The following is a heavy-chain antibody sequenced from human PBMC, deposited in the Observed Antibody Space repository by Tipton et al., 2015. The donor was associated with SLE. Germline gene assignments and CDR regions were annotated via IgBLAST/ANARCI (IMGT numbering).Heavy chain of an antibody. CDR2: IWYDGSNK. CDR1: GFTFSSYG. Sequence: SLRLSCAASGFTFSSYGMHWVRQAPGKGLEWVAVIWYDGSNKYYADSVKGRFTISRDNSKNTLYLQMNSLRAEDTAVYYCARAGITPYYYYYMDVWGKGTTVTVPS. V-gene: IGHV3-33*01. CDR3: ARAGITPYYYYYMDV. J-gene: IGHJ6*03. D-gene: IGHD6-13*01.